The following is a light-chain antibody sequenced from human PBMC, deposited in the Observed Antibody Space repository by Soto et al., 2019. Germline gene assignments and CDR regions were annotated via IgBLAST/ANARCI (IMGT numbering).Light chain of an antibody. CDR1: QSLLHSNGYNY. J-gene: IGKJ4*01. V-gene: IGKV2-28*01. CDR3: MQSLQAPQLT. CDR2: LGS. Sequence: DIVMIQSPLALPVTPGEPASISCRSSQSLLHSNGYNYLDWYLQQPGQSPQLLIFLGSNRASGVPDRFSGSGSGTDFTLNSSRVEAGDVGIYYCMQSLQAPQLTFGGGTRVEIK.